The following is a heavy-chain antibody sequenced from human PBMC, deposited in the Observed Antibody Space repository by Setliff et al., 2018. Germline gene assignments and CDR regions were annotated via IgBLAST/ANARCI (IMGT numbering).Heavy chain of an antibody. D-gene: IGHD3-22*01. CDR3: ARGKDYYDSSGYGRGDFDY. CDR2: IYHSGST. Sequence: PSETLSLTCTVSGDSISSGDYFWSWIRQPPGKGLEWIAYIYHSGSTYYNPSLKSRVTISVGTSKNQFSLKLSSVTAADTAVYYCARGKDYYDSSGYGRGDFDYWGQGTLVTVSS. CDR1: GDSISSGDYF. V-gene: IGHV4-30-4*08. J-gene: IGHJ4*02.